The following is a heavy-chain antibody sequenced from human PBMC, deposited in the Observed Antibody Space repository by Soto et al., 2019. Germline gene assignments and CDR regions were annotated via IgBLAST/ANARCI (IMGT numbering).Heavy chain of an antibody. D-gene: IGHD2-15*01. J-gene: IGHJ3*02. CDR3: ARVIGYCSGGSCYSSGVDAFDI. Sequence: GGSLRLSCAASGFTFSSYWMSWVRQAPGKGLEWVANIKQDGSEKYYVDSVKGRFTISGDNAKNSLYLQMNSLRAEDTAVYYCARVIGYCSGGSCYSSGVDAFDIWGQGTMVTVSS. V-gene: IGHV3-7*01. CDR1: GFTFSSYW. CDR2: IKQDGSEK.